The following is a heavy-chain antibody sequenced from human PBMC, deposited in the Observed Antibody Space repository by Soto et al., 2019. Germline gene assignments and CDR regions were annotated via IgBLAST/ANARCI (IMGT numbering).Heavy chain of an antibody. D-gene: IGHD6-13*01. J-gene: IGHJ4*02. Sequence: QVQLQESGPGLVRPSGTLSLTCAVSGGSISSNNWWSWVRQPPGKGLEWIGEIYHSGSTNYNPSRNRRVTMSVVPSKNLFSLTLNSVTAADTAFYYCARDQGSHPGDWGQGTLVSVSS. CDR3: ARDQGSHPGD. CDR2: IYHSGST. CDR1: GGSISSNNW. V-gene: IGHV4-4*02.